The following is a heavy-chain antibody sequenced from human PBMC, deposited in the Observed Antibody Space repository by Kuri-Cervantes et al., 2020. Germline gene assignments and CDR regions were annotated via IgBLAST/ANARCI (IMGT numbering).Heavy chain of an antibody. D-gene: IGHD5-18*01. CDR3: AREGQQYSYGYNAFDI. CDR1: GGSINSGSSY. CDR2: IYTSGST. Sequence: SETLSLTCTVSGGSINSGSSYWSWIRQPAGRGLEWIGRIYTSGSTNYNPSLKSRVTISIDTSKDQFSLKLRSVAAADTAVYYCAREGQQYSYGYNAFDIWGQGTMVTVSS. J-gene: IGHJ3*02. V-gene: IGHV4-61*02.